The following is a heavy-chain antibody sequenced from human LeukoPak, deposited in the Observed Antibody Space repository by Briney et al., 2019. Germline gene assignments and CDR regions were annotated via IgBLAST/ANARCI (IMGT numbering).Heavy chain of an antibody. CDR3: ARGSPAIGSGYPSGFDP. D-gene: IGHD3-22*01. J-gene: IGHJ5*02. CDR2: INTDGTST. CDR1: GFTFSSYW. Sequence: SGGSLRLSCAASGFTFSSYWMHWVRQAPGKGLVWVSRINTDGTSTSYADSVKGRFTISRGNAKNTLYLQTNSLRVEDTAVYYCARGSPAIGSGYPSGFDPWGQGTLVTVSS. V-gene: IGHV3-74*01.